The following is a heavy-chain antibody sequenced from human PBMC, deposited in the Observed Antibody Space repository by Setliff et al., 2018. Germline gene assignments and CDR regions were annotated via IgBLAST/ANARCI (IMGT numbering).Heavy chain of an antibody. CDR2: ISAYNGNT. J-gene: IGHJ6*02. CDR3: ARVGSSSWLHPDVYYYYGMDV. Sequence: PGPSVKVSCKASGYTFTSYGISWVRQAPGQGLEWMGWISAYNGNTNYAQKLQGRVTMTTDTSTSTAYMELRSLRSDDTAVYYCARVGSSSWLHPDVYYYYGMDVWGQGTTVTVSS. D-gene: IGHD6-13*01. CDR1: GYTFTSYG. V-gene: IGHV1-18*01.